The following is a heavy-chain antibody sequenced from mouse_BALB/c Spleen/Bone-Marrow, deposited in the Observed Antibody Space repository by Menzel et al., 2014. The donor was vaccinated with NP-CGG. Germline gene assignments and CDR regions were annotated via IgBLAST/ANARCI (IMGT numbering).Heavy chain of an antibody. J-gene: IGHJ4*01. D-gene: IGHD2-4*01. Sequence: EVQLQQSGAELVKPGASVKLSCTASGFNIKDTYMHWVKQRPEQGLEWIGRIDPANGNTKYDPKFQGKATITADTSSNTASLQLSSVTSEDTAVHYCARERDYDYAYAMDYWGQGTSVTVSS. V-gene: IGHV14-3*02. CDR3: ARERDYDYAYAMDY. CDR2: IDPANGNT. CDR1: GFNIKDTY.